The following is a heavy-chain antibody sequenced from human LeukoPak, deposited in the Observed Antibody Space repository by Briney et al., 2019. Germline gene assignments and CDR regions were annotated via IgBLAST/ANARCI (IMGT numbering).Heavy chain of an antibody. D-gene: IGHD2-15*01. Sequence: SQTLSLTCTVSGGSISSGGYYWSWIRQHPGTGLEWIGYIYYSGSTYYNPSLKSRVTISVDTSKNQFSLKLSSVTAADTAVYYCAREDVVAFDIWGQGTMVTVSS. V-gene: IGHV4-31*03. J-gene: IGHJ3*02. CDR2: IYYSGST. CDR3: AREDVVAFDI. CDR1: GGSISSGGYY.